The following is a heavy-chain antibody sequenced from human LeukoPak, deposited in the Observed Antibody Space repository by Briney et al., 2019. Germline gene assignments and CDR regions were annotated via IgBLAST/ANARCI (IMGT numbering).Heavy chain of an antibody. V-gene: IGHV3-33*01. J-gene: IGHJ4*02. CDR2: IWDDGTKK. CDR3: ARDRDYVWGSYRYGMIDY. Sequence: GGSLRLSCAASGFTFSSYGMHWVRQAPGKGLEWVAVIWDDGTKKYYADSVKGRFTISRDNSNNTLYLQMNSLRAEDTAVYYCARDRDYVWGSYRYGMIDYWGQGTLVTVSS. D-gene: IGHD3-16*02. CDR1: GFTFSSYG.